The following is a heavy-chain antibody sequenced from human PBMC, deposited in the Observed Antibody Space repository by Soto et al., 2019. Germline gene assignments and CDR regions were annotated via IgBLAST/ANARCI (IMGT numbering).Heavy chain of an antibody. V-gene: IGHV4-59*01. CDR2: IYYSGST. Sequence: SETLSLTCTVSGGSISSYCWSWIRQPPGTGLEWIGYIYYSGSTNYNPSLKGRVTISVDTSKNQFSLKLSSVTAADAAVYYCARGRLAARYYYFYCMDVWGQVTTVTFSS. CDR1: GGSISSYC. D-gene: IGHD6-6*01. J-gene: IGHJ6*02. CDR3: ARGRLAARYYYFYCMDV.